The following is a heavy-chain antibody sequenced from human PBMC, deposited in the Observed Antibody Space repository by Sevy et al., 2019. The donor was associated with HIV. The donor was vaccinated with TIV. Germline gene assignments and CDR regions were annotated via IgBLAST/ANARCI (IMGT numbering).Heavy chain of an antibody. CDR2: ISGSGGST. CDR1: GFTFSSYA. CDR3: AKNRYYGSGSYYNPDAFDI. V-gene: IGHV3-23*01. Sequence: GGSLRLSCAASGFTFSSYAMSWVRQAPGKGLEWVSAISGSGGSTYYADSVKGRFTISRDNSKNTLYLQMNSLRAEDTAVYYWAKNRYYGSGSYYNPDAFDIWGQGTMVTVSS. J-gene: IGHJ3*02. D-gene: IGHD3-10*01.